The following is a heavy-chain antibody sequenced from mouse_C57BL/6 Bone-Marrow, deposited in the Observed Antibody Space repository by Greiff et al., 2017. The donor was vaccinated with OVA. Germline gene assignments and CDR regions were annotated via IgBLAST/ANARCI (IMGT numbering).Heavy chain of an antibody. CDR3: AREYPDY. J-gene: IGHJ2*01. CDR2: IYPRSGNT. CDR1: GYTFTSYG. D-gene: IGHD2-10*02. V-gene: IGHV1-81*01. Sequence: QVKLQQSGAELARPGASVKLSCKASGYTFTSYGISWVKQRTGQGLEWIGEIYPRSGNTYYNEKFKGQATRTADKSYSSAYMEMRMLTTDDSAVYVCAREYPDYWGQGTALTVSS.